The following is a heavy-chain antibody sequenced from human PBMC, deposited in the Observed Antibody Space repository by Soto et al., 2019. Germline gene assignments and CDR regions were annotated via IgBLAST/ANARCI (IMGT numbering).Heavy chain of an antibody. CDR1: GFTFTSYW. J-gene: IGHJ4*02. CDR2: INSDGSTT. CDR3: ARVGIGAYHFDC. D-gene: IGHD3-16*01. V-gene: IGHV3-74*01. Sequence: EVQLVESGGGLIQPGGSLRLSCAASGFTFTSYWMHWVRQVPGKGLVWVSRINSDGSTTSYADSVEGRFTISRDNAKNTLYLKMNSLKAEYTAVYYCARVGIGAYHFDCWGQGALVTVAS.